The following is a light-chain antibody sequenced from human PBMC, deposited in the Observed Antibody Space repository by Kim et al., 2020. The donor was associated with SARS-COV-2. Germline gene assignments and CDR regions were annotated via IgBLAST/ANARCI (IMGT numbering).Light chain of an antibody. CDR3: HARISLTKEYV. Sequence: SSELTQDPAVSVALGQTVRIRCQGDSLRNSYAGWYQQKPGEAPLRVMYEGNNRPSGIQDRFSGSSSGNTASLTITGAQAEDEADYYCHARISLTKEYVFG. CDR1: SLRNSY. J-gene: IGLJ1*01. CDR2: EGN. V-gene: IGLV3-19*01.